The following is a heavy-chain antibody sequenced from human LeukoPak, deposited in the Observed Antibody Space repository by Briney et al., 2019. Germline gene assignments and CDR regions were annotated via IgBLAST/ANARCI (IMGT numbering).Heavy chain of an antibody. CDR1: GGSFSDYY. V-gene: IGHV4-34*04. Sequence: PSETLSLTCGVSGGSFSDYYWSWIRQSPGKGLEWIGEIHPSGSIHHNPSLMSRATISVDTSKNQFSLKLTSVTAADTAVYYCARDVGSWGWFDPWGQGTLVTVTS. CDR2: IHPSGSI. CDR3: ARDVGSWGWFDP. J-gene: IGHJ5*02. D-gene: IGHD6-13*01.